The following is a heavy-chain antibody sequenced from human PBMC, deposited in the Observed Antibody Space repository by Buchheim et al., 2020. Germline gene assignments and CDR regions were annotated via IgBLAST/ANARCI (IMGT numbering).Heavy chain of an antibody. CDR3: ARGPRTTMIVVVRMGLGFDY. J-gene: IGHJ4*02. CDR1: GGSFSGYY. D-gene: IGHD3-22*01. CDR2: INHSGST. V-gene: IGHV4-34*01. Sequence: QVQLQQWGAGLLKPSETLSLTCAVYGGSFSGYYWSWIRQPPGKGLEWIGEINHSGSTNYNPSLKSRVTISVDTSKNQFSLKLSSVTAADTAVYYCARGPRTTMIVVVRMGLGFDYWGQGTL.